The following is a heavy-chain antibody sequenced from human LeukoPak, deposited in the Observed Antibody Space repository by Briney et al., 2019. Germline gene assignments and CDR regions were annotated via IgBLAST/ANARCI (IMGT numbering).Heavy chain of an antibody. CDR1: GCSISSGYY. D-gene: IGHD3-16*01. Sequence: SETLSLTRTVSGCSISSGYYWGWIRQPPGKGLEWIGSIYHSGSTYYNPSLKSRVTISVDTSKNQFSLKLSSVTAADTAVYYCARETSQKGAHYMDVWGKGTTVTISS. CDR2: IYHSGST. CDR3: ARETSQKGAHYMDV. J-gene: IGHJ6*03. V-gene: IGHV4-38-2*02.